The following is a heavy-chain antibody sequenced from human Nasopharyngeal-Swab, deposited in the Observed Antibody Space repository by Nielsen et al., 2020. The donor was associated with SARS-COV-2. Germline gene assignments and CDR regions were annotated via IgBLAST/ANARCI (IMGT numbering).Heavy chain of an antibody. CDR3: ARDQGSSWYTYYYYYGMDV. D-gene: IGHD6-13*01. CDR1: GFTFSSYA. Sequence: GGSLRLSCAASGFTFSSYAMHWVRQAPGKGLEWVAVISYDGSKKYYADSVKGRFTISRDNSKNTLYLQMNSLRAEDTAVYYCARDQGSSWYTYYYYYGMDVWGRGTTVTVSS. J-gene: IGHJ6*02. CDR2: ISYDGSKK. V-gene: IGHV3-30-3*01.